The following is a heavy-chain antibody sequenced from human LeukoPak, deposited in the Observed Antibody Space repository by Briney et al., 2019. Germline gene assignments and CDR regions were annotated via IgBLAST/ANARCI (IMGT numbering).Heavy chain of an antibody. V-gene: IGHV3-11*04. Sequence: GGSLRLSCAASGFTVSDYYMSWIRQAPGKGLEWVSYISSSGSTIYYADSVKGRFTISRDNAKNSLYLQMNSLRAEDTAVYYCARGRGSDYYDDAFDPWGQGTLVTVSS. D-gene: IGHD3-22*01. CDR3: ARGRGSDYYDDAFDP. CDR2: ISSSGSTI. J-gene: IGHJ5*02. CDR1: GFTVSDYY.